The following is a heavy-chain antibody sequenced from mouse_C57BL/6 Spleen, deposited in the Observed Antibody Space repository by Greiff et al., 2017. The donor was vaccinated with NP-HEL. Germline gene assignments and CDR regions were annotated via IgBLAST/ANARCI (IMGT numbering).Heavy chain of an antibody. CDR2: IYPGSGNT. Sequence: QVHVKQSGAELVRPGASVKLSCKASGYTFTDYYINWVKQRPGQGLEWIARIYPGSGNTYYNEKFKGKATLTAEKSSSTAYMQLSSLTSEDSAVYFCAREDYGSSSFAYWGQGTLVTVSA. J-gene: IGHJ3*01. V-gene: IGHV1-76*01. D-gene: IGHD1-1*01. CDR3: AREDYGSSSFAY. CDR1: GYTFTDYY.